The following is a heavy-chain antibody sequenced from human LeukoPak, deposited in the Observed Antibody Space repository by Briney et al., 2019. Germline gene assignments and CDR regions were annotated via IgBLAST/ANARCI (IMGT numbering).Heavy chain of an antibody. J-gene: IGHJ4*02. D-gene: IGHD5-18*01. Sequence: SVKVSCKASGGTFSSYAISWVRQAPGQGLEWMGRIIPILGIANYAQKFQGRVTITADKSTSTAYMELSSLRSEDTAVYYCARAVPVDTAMGDWGQGTLVTVSS. V-gene: IGHV1-69*04. CDR2: IIPILGIA. CDR1: GGTFSSYA. CDR3: ARAVPVDTAMGD.